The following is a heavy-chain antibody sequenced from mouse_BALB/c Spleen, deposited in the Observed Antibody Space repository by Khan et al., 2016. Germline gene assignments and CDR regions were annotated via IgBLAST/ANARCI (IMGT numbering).Heavy chain of an antibody. CDR1: GYTFTNYG. D-gene: IGHD1-1*01. Sequence: QIQLVQSGPELKKPGETVKISCKASGYTFTNYGMNWVKQAPGKGLKWMGWINTNTGEPTYAEEFKGRFAFSLEHSARTAYLQINNLKLEDTATYFCAEDYYGSNWFAYWGQGTLVTVSA. CDR3: AEDYYGSNWFAY. J-gene: IGHJ3*01. V-gene: IGHV9-3*02. CDR2: INTNTGEP.